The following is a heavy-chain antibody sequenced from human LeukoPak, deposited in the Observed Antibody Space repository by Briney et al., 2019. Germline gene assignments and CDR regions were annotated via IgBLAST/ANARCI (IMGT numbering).Heavy chain of an antibody. V-gene: IGHV4-38-2*01. CDR1: GSSFSGGYY. Sequence: PSETLSLTCGVSGSSFSGGYYWGWVRQAPGKGLEWIGNVYHIGTTYINPSLRTRVSLSAATSKKQFFLTLKSVTAADTAVYSCVDLQPGGAFDVWGPGTVVTVSS. D-gene: IGHD4-11*01. CDR3: VDLQPGGAFDV. J-gene: IGHJ3*01. CDR2: VYHIGTT.